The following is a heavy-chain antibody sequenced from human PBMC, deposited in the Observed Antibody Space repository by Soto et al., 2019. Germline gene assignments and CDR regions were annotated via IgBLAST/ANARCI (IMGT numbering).Heavy chain of an antibody. Sequence: SVKVSCKASGGTFSSYAISCVLQAPLQGLDWMGGIIPIFGTADYAQKFQGRVTITADESTSTAYMELSSLRSEDTAVYYCARADIVVVPAANFYYYYGMDVWGQGTTVTVS. CDR3: ARADIVVVPAANFYYYYGMDV. CDR1: GGTFSSYA. D-gene: IGHD2-2*01. CDR2: IIPIFGTA. V-gene: IGHV1-69*13. J-gene: IGHJ6*02.